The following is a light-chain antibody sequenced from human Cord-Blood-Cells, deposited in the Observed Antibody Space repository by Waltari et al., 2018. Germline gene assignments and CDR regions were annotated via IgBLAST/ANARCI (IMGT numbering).Light chain of an antibody. CDR1: STNIGAGYD. J-gene: IGLJ2*01. CDR3: QSYDSSLSGSV. Sequence: QSVLTKPPSVSGAPGQRVTISCTGSSTNIGAGYDVHWYQQLPGTAPKLLIYGNSNRPSGVPVRFSGSKSGTSASLAITGLQAEDEADYYCQSYDSSLSGSVFGGGTKLTVL. CDR2: GNS. V-gene: IGLV1-40*01.